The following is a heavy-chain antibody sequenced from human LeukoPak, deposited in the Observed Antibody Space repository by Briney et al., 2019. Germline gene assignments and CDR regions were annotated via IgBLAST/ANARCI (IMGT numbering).Heavy chain of an antibody. V-gene: IGHV3-21*01. J-gene: IGHJ5*02. Sequence: GGSLRLSCAVYGFTFSSYSMNWVRQAPGKGLEWVSSITGSSTYIYYADSVKGRFTISRDNAKNSLYLQMNNLGAEGTAVYYCARDLTVTSTCWFDLWGQGTLVTVSS. CDR1: GFTFSSYS. CDR2: ITGSSTYI. D-gene: IGHD4-11*01. CDR3: ARDLTVTSTCWFDL.